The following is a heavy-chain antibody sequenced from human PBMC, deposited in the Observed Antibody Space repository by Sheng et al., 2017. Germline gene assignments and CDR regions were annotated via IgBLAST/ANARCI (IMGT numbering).Heavy chain of an antibody. CDR1: GDIVSSNSAA. CDR3: ARGPGILRI. Sequence: QVQLHQSGPGLVKPSQTLSLTRAISGDIVSSNSAAWNWIRQSPSGGLEWLGRTYYRSKWSSDYAVSVRSRINIKADTSKNQFSLQLNSVTPEDTALYFCARGPGILRIWGQGTMVTVSS. V-gene: IGHV6-1*01. J-gene: IGHJ3*02. CDR2: TYYRSKWSS.